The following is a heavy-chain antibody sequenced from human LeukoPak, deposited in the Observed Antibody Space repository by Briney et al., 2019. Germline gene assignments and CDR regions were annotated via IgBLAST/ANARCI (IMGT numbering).Heavy chain of an antibody. Sequence: GGSLRLSCAASGFTFSSYWMHWVRQAPGKGLVWVSRINSDGSSTSYADSVKGRFTISRDNAKNTLYLQMNSLRAEDTAVYYCAREGCSSTSCRPYNWFDPWGQGTLVTVSS. D-gene: IGHD2-2*01. V-gene: IGHV3-74*01. CDR1: GFTFSSYW. CDR2: INSDGSST. CDR3: AREGCSSTSCRPYNWFDP. J-gene: IGHJ5*02.